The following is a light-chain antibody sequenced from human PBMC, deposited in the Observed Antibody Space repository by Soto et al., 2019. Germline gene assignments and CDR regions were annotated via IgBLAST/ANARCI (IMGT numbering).Light chain of an antibody. J-gene: IGLJ1*01. Sequence: QSVLTQPASVSWSRGQSITISCTGTSSDVGGSKFVSWYQHLPGKAPKLIMSEVSDRPSGVSHRFSGSKSGNTASLTISGLQAEDEADYYCSSYTSANSNVFGTGTKVTVL. V-gene: IGLV2-14*01. CDR3: SSYTSANSNV. CDR1: SSDVGGSKF. CDR2: EVS.